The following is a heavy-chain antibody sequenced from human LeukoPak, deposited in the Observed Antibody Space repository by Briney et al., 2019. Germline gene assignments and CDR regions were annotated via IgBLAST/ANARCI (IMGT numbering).Heavy chain of an antibody. V-gene: IGHV4-30-2*01. J-gene: IGHJ5*02. Sequence: SETLSLTCAVSGGSICCGGDSWSWIRQPPGKGLEWFGYIYHSGSTYYNPSLKSRVTISVDRSKNQFSLKLSSLNAADTAVYYCARATNGENDSSGFYPMNWFDPWGQGTLVTVSS. CDR3: ARATNGENDSSGFYPMNWFDP. CDR2: IYHSGST. D-gene: IGHD3-22*01. CDR1: GGSICCGGDS.